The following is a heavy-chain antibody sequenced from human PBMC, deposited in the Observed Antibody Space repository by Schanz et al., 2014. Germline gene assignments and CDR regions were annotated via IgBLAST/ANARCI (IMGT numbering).Heavy chain of an antibody. Sequence: QVQLVESGGGVVQFGRSLRLSCVASGFTFSSYGMHWVRQAPGKGLEWVSVIYSGIGAYYADSVKDRFTVSRDNSKNTVYLQMNRLRAEDTAVYYCARPRFDYGEVDYWGQGTLVTVSS. V-gene: IGHV3-NL1*01. CDR3: ARPRFDYGEVDY. CDR1: GFTFSSYG. J-gene: IGHJ4*02. CDR2: IYSGIGA. D-gene: IGHD4-17*01.